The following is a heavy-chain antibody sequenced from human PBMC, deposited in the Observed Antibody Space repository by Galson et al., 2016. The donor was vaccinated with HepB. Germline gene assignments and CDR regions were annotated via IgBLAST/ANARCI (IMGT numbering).Heavy chain of an antibody. V-gene: IGHV5-51*01. CDR3: ARHVGGENYSVWSDYYTDYYYGMGV. CDR1: GYTFTNYW. J-gene: IGHJ6*02. D-gene: IGHD3-3*01. CDR2: IYPGDSDT. Sequence: QSGAEVKKSGESLKISCKASGYTFTNYWIGWVRQMPGKGLEWMGIIYPGDSDTRYSLAFEGQVTISADKSISTAYLQWSSLKASDSAMYYWARHVGGENYSVWSDYYTDYYYGMGVWGQGTSVTV.